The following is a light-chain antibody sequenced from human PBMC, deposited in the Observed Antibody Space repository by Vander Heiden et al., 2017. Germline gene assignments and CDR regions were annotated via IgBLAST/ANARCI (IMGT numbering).Light chain of an antibody. J-gene: IGLJ2*01. V-gene: IGLV1-40*01. CDR1: GTNIGAGDG. CDR3: QSYDNSLSASV. CDR2: GGS. Sequence: QSVLTQPPSVSGAPGQRVPIPCTGSGTNIGAGDGAHWYQQLPGAAPNVLIYGGSDRPSGVPDRFSGSKSDTSASLAITGLQAEDEADYYCQSYDNSLSASVFGGGTKLTVL.